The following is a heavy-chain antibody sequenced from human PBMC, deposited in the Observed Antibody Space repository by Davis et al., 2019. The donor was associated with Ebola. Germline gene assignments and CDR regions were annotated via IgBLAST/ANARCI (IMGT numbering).Heavy chain of an antibody. CDR2: ITSSGAT. CDR1: GFTFSSYE. Sequence: GESLKISCAASGFTFSSYEMNWVRQAPGKGLEWVGRITSSGATDYAAPVKGRFSISRDESENTLHLQINSLKTEDTAVYYCSYGGGFYFAYWGQGTLVTVSS. D-gene: IGHD2-15*01. CDR3: SYGGGFYFAY. J-gene: IGHJ4*02. V-gene: IGHV3-15*07.